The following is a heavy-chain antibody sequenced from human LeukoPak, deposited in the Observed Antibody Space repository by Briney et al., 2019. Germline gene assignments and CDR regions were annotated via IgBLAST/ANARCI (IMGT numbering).Heavy chain of an antibody. CDR3: ARANMITFGGVIVLDAFDI. V-gene: IGHV1-24*01. J-gene: IGHJ3*02. Sequence: ASVKVSCKVSGYTLTELSMHWVRQAPGKGLEWMGGFDPEDGETIYAQKFQGRVTMTEDTSTDTAYMELRSLRSDDTAVYYCARANMITFGGVIVLDAFDIWGQGTMVTVSS. D-gene: IGHD3-16*02. CDR1: GYTLTELS. CDR2: FDPEDGET.